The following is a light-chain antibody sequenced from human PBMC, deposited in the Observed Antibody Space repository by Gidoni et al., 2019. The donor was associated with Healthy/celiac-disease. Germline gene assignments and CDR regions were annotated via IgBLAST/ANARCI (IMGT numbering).Light chain of an antibody. CDR1: QSLLHSNGYTY. CDR3: MQARQTLWT. CDR2: LGS. J-gene: IGKJ1*01. V-gene: IGKV2-28*01. Sequence: DIVMTQSPLSLPVTTGEPASISCRSSQSLLHSNGYTYLAWYLQKPGQSPQLLIYLGSNRASGVPDRFSGSGSGTDFTLKISRVEAEDVGVYYCMQARQTLWTFGQGTKVEIK.